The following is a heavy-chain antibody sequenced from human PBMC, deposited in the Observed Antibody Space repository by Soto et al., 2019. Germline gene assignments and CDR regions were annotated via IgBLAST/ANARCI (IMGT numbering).Heavy chain of an antibody. Sequence: QVHLVESGGGVVQPGRSLRLSCAASGFTFNIFAMHWVRQAPGKGLEWVATTSYDGTYTFYAGSVEGRFTIPRDDSNDTLFLLLSGLRPEDTAVYYCTKDRQPLAFGYGLDVWGQGTTVTVSS. D-gene: IGHD2-21*01. J-gene: IGHJ6*02. CDR2: TSYDGTYT. CDR3: TKDRQPLAFGYGLDV. V-gene: IGHV3-30*18. CDR1: GFTFNIFA.